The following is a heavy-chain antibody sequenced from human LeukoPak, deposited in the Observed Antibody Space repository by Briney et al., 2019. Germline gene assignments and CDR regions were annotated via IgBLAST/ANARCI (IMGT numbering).Heavy chain of an antibody. V-gene: IGHV3-43*01. Sequence: PGGSLRPSCAASGFTFDDYTMHWVRQAPGKGLEWVSLISWDGGSTYYADSVKGRFTISRDNSKNSLYLQMNSLRTEDTALYYCAKDIKHPGGYYYGMDVWGQGTTVTVSS. J-gene: IGHJ6*02. D-gene: IGHD3-10*01. CDR3: AKDIKHPGGYYYGMDV. CDR2: ISWDGGST. CDR1: GFTFDDYT.